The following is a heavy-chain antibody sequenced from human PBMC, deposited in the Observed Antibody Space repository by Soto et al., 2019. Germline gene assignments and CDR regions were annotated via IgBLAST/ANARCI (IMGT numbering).Heavy chain of an antibody. CDR2: IDPSDSYT. D-gene: IGHD2-21*02. CDR1: GYSFTSYW. Sequence: HGESLKISCKGSGYSFTSYWISWVRQMPGKGLEWMGRIDPSDSYTNYSPSFQGHVTISADKSISTAYLQWSSLKASDTAMCYCARHTAYCGGDCNAFDIWGQGTMVTVSS. V-gene: IGHV5-10-1*01. CDR3: ARHTAYCGGDCNAFDI. J-gene: IGHJ3*02.